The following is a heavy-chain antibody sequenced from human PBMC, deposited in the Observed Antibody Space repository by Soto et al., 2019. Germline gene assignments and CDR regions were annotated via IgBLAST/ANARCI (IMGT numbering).Heavy chain of an antibody. CDR2: IKTNSDGGTT. D-gene: IGHD2-2*01. CDR3: ASATPAAAC. Sequence: EVQLVESGGGLVKPGGSLRVSCAASGFTFTNAWMSWVRQAPGKGLEWLARIKTNSDGGTTDSVATGKGIYIISRDDSKNTLYLQINSLNSEDKAMYYFASATPAAACWGQGPRVNVSS. CDR1: GFTFTNAW. J-gene: IGHJ4*02. V-gene: IGHV3-15*01.